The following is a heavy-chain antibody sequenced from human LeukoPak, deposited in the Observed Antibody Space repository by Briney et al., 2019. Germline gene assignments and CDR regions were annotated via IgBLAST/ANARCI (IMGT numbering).Heavy chain of an antibody. D-gene: IGHD6-19*01. CDR1: GFTFDDYA. J-gene: IGHJ4*02. CDR3: AKGEPFSGWYRGGFGY. CDR2: ISWNSGSI. V-gene: IGHV3-9*01. Sequence: PGGSLRLSCAASGFTFDDYAMHWVRQAPGKDLEWVSGISWNSGSIGYADSVKGRFTISRDNAKNSLYLQMNSLRAEDTALYYCAKGEPFSGWYRGGFGYWGQGTLVTVSS.